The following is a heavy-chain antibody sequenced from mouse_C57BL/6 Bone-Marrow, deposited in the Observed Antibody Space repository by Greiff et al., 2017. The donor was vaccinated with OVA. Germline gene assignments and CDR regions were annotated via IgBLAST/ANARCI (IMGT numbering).Heavy chain of an antibody. J-gene: IGHJ1*03. V-gene: IGHV1-61*01. CDR2: IDPSDSET. CDR1: GYTFTSYW. Sequence: VQLQQPGAELVKPGASVKMSCKASGYTFTSYWITWVKQRPGQGLEWIGNIDPSDSETHYNQKFKDKATLTVDKSSSTAYMQLSSLTSEDSAVYYCARRRYFDVWGTGTTVTVSS. CDR3: ARRRYFDV.